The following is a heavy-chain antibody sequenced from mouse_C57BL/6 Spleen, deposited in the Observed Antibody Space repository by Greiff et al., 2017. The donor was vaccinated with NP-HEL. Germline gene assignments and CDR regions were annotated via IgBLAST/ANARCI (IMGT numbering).Heavy chain of an antibody. D-gene: IGHD2-3*01. J-gene: IGHJ2*01. Sequence: EVKLEESGGGLVKPGGSLKLSCAASGFTFSSYAMSWVRQTPEKRLEWVATISDGGSYTYYPDNVKGRFTISRDNAKNNLYLQMSHLKSEDTAMYYCARAPDGYSYYFDYWGQGTTLTVSS. CDR1: GFTFSSYA. CDR2: ISDGGSYT. V-gene: IGHV5-4*03. CDR3: ARAPDGYSYYFDY.